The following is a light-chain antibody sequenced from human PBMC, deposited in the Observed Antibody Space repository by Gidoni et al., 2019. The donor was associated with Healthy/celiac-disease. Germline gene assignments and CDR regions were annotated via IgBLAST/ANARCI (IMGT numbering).Light chain of an antibody. J-gene: IGKJ4*01. Sequence: VLTQSPATLSLSPGDRATLSCRASQSENYYLAWYQHKPGQAPRLLIYDASNRATGVPARFSGSGSGTDFTLTISSLEPEDFAVYYCQQRGNWPQLTFGGWTTVEIK. V-gene: IGKV3-11*01. CDR3: QQRGNWPQLT. CDR1: QSENYY. CDR2: DAS.